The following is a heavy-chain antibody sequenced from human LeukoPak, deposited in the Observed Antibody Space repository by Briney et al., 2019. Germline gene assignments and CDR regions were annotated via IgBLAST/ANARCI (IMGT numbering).Heavy chain of an antibody. CDR3: ARGNSGSSDVEYNYGMDV. CDR2: ISSSGSTL. J-gene: IGHJ6*02. V-gene: IGHV3-48*01. Sequence: PGGSLRLSCAASGFTFSDYNMNWVRQAPGKGLEWVSHISSSGSTLYYAHSVKGRFTISRDNAKNSLYLQPNSLRAEDTAVYYCARGNSGSSDVEYNYGMDVWGQGTTVTVSS. CDR1: GFTFSDYN. D-gene: IGHD1-26*01.